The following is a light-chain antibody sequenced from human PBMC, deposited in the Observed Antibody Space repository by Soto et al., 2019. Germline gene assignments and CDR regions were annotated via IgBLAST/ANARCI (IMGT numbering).Light chain of an antibody. CDR1: QGISRY. Sequence: DIPLTQSPSFLSASVGDRVTITCRASQGISRYLAWYQQKLGKAPNLLIYAASTLQSGVPSRFSGSGSGTEFTLTISSLQPEDFATYYCQQLNSYPLYTFGQGTKLEIK. CDR3: QQLNSYPLYT. CDR2: AAS. V-gene: IGKV1-9*01. J-gene: IGKJ2*01.